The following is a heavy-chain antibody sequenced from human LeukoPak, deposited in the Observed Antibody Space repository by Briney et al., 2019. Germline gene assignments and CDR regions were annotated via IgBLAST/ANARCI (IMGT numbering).Heavy chain of an antibody. Sequence: ASVKVSCKASGYTFTDYYMHWVRQAPGQGLGWMGWINPNSGGTNCAQKFQGRVTMTRDTSITTAYMELSSLRSDDTAVYYCARDSGSYSYYWGQGTLSPSPQ. J-gene: IGHJ4*02. D-gene: IGHD1-26*01. V-gene: IGHV1-2*02. CDR3: ARDSGSYSYY. CDR1: GYTFTDYY. CDR2: INPNSGGT.